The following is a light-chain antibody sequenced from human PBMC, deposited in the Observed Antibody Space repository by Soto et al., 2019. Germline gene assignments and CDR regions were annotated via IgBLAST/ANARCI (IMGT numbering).Light chain of an antibody. Sequence: VLTQPPSASGTPGQRVTISCSGSSSNIGSNAVNWYQQLPGTAPTLLIYSNNQRPSGVPDRFSGSKSGTSASLAVNGLQSEDEADYYCAAWDDSLNGPLFGGGTKLTVL. CDR2: SNN. CDR3: AAWDDSLNGPL. V-gene: IGLV1-44*01. J-gene: IGLJ3*02. CDR1: SSNIGSNA.